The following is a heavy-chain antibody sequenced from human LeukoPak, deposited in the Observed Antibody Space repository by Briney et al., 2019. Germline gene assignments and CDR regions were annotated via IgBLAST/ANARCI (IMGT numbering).Heavy chain of an antibody. CDR1: GGTFSDYA. D-gene: IGHD6-6*01. CDR2: IIPIFGTA. J-gene: IGHJ6*03. CDR3: ARSDYSTSSHMDV. Sequence: SVKVSCKASGGTFSDYAISWVRQAPGQGLEGMGRIIPIFGTANYAQKFQGRVTITTDESTSTAYMELSSLRSEDTAVYYCARSDYSTSSHMDVWGKGTTVTVSS. V-gene: IGHV1-69*05.